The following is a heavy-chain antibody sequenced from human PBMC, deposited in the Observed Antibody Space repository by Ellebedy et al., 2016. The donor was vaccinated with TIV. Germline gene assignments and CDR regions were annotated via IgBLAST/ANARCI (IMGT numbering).Heavy chain of an antibody. CDR1: GYTFTSYG. D-gene: IGHD4-17*01. Sequence: ASVKVSCKASGYTFTSYGISWVRQAPGQGLEWMGWISAYNGNTNYAQKLQGRITMTTDTSTSTAYMELRSLRSDDTAVYYCARVDGDYDYYYYYGMDVWGQGTTVTVSS. CDR3: ARVDGDYDYYYYYGMDV. V-gene: IGHV1-18*01. J-gene: IGHJ6*02. CDR2: ISAYNGNT.